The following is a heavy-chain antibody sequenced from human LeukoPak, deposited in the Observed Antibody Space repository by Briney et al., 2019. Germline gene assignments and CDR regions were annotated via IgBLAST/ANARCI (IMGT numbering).Heavy chain of an antibody. D-gene: IGHD6-13*01. CDR2: ISAYNGNT. CDR1: GFTFTSYG. J-gene: IGHJ4*02. V-gene: IGHV1-18*01. CDR3: ARDFPLAAAPEMGY. Sequence: GGSLRLSCAASGFTFTSYGISWVRQAPGQGLEWMGWISAYNGNTNYAQKLQGRVTMTTDTSTSTAYMELRSLRSDDTAVYYCARDFPLAAAPEMGYWGQGTLVTASS.